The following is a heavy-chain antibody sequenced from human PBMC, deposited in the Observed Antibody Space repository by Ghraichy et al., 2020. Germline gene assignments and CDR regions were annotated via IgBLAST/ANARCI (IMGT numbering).Heavy chain of an antibody. Sequence: LTCEASGFTFNNYAMTWVRQAPGKGLQWVSTISISGRDTFYAESVKGRFTISRDNSKNTLYLQMNTLRVEDTAVYYCSDPPNYWGQGTLVAVSS. CDR1: GFTFNNYA. CDR2: ISISGRDT. CDR3: SDPPNY. V-gene: IGHV3-23*01. J-gene: IGHJ4*02. D-gene: IGHD2-21*02.